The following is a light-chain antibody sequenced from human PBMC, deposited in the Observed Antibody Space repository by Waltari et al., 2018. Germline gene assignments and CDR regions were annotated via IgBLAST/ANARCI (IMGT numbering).Light chain of an antibody. V-gene: IGKV1-33*01. CDR2: EAS. J-gene: IGKJ3*01. CDR3: QQSNNLPVT. CDR1: QDIRNN. Sequence: DIQMTQSPSSLSASVGERVTLTCQANQDIRNNLNWYQQKPGKAPNLLIFEASTLETGVPSRFSGSGFGRDFSFTISSLQSEDIATYFCQQSNNLPVTFGPGTKVHIK.